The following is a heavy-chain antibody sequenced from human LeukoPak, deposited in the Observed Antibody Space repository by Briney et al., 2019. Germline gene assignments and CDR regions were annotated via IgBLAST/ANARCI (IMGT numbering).Heavy chain of an antibody. Sequence: GGSLRLSCTASGFTFGDYAMSWVRQAPGKGLEWVGFIRSKAYGGTTEYAASVKGRFTISRDDSKSIAYLQMNSLKTEDTAVYYCTTGSGLRYFSWGQGTLVTVSS. V-gene: IGHV3-49*04. CDR3: TTGSGLRYFS. CDR2: IRSKAYGGTT. D-gene: IGHD3-9*01. J-gene: IGHJ4*02. CDR1: GFTFGDYA.